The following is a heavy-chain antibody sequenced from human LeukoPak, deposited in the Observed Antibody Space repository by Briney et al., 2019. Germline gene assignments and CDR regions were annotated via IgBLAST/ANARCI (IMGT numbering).Heavy chain of an antibody. CDR2: ISYDGSNK. D-gene: IGHD3-9*01. J-gene: IGHJ4*02. CDR1: GFTFSSSA. V-gene: IGHV3-30-3*01. CDR3: AKGYYDIQTFFDY. Sequence: PGGSLRLSCAASGFTFSSSAMHWVRQAPDKGLEWVAVISYDGSNKYYADSVKGRFTISRDNSKNTLYLQMNSLRAEDTAVYYCAKGYYDIQTFFDYWGQGTLVTVSS.